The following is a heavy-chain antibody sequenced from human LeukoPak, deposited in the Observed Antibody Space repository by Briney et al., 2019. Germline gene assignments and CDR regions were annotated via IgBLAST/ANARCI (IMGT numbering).Heavy chain of an antibody. CDR3: AKSQDGGRLFHFDY. CDR1: GFTFSSYA. CDR2: ISGSGGST. V-gene: IGHV3-23*01. J-gene: IGHJ4*02. Sequence: GGSLRLSCAASGFTFSSYAMSWVRQAPGKGLEWVSVISGSGGSTYSADSVKGRFTISRDNSRNTLYLQMNSLRAEDTAVYFCAKSQDGGRLFHFDYWGQGTLVTVSS. D-gene: IGHD1-26*01.